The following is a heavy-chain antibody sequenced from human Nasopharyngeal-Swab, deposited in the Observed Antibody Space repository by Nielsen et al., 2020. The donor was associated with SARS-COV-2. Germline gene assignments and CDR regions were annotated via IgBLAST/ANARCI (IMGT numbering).Heavy chain of an antibody. CDR3: ARQMFTSWYFDL. CDR2: ISPASGAT. Sequence: ASVKVSCKASGYTFTDHYIHWVRQAPGQRLEWMGWISPASGATKYAENFQGRLTMTRDTSIPTVYLELSRLRADDTALYYCARQMFTSWYFDLWGRGTLVTVS. CDR1: GYTFTDHY. D-gene: IGHD1-1*01. V-gene: IGHV1-2*02. J-gene: IGHJ2*01.